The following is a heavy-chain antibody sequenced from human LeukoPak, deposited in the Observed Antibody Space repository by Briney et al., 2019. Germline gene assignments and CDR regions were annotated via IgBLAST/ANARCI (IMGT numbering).Heavy chain of an antibody. CDR3: ASRHYYGSGFR. V-gene: IGHV4-34*01. Sequence: SETLSLTCAVYGGSFSGYYWSWTRQPPGKGLEWIGEINHSGSTNYNPSLKSRVTISVDTSKNQFSLKLSFVTAADTAVYYCASRHYYGSGFRWGQGTLVTVSS. CDR2: INHSGST. J-gene: IGHJ4*02. D-gene: IGHD3-10*01. CDR1: GGSFSGYY.